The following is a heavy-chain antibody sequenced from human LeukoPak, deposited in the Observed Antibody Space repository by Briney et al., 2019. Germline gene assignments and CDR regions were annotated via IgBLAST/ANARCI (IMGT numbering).Heavy chain of an antibody. D-gene: IGHD3-9*01. CDR1: GFTFSNAW. CDR3: ARDRLSQLRYFDWLPHLDAFDI. CDR2: ISSSSSYI. J-gene: IGHJ3*02. V-gene: IGHV3-21*01. Sequence: GGSLRLSCAASGFTFSNAWMSWVRQAPGKGLEWVSSISSSSSYIYYADSVKGRFTISRDNAKNSLYLQMNSLRAEDTAVYYCARDRLSQLRYFDWLPHLDAFDIWGQGTMVTVSS.